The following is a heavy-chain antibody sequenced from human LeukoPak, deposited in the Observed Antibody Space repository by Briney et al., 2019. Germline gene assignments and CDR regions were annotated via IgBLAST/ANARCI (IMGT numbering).Heavy chain of an antibody. V-gene: IGHV3-74*01. D-gene: IGHD1-26*01. J-gene: IGHJ4*02. CDR1: GFTFSSYW. Sequence: GGSLRLSCAASGFTFSSYWMHWVRQAPGKGLVWVSRINSDGSSTSYADSVKGRFTISRDNAKNTLYLQMNSLRAEDTAVYYCARTWELLPDFDCWGQGTLVTVSS. CDR2: INSDGSST. CDR3: ARTWELLPDFDC.